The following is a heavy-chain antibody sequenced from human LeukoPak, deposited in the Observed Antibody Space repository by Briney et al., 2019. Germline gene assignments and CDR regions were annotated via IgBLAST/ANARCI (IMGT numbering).Heavy chain of an antibody. CDR1: GDSISSHY. CDR3: ARGHYYDSSGDY. CDR2: IYNSGST. V-gene: IGHV4-59*11. J-gene: IGHJ4*02. D-gene: IGHD3-22*01. Sequence: PSETLSLTCTVSGDSISSHYWSWIRQPPGKGLELIGYIYNSGSTNYNPSLKSRVTISVDTSKNQFSLNLSSVTAADTAVYYCARGHYYDSSGDYWGQGTLVTVSS.